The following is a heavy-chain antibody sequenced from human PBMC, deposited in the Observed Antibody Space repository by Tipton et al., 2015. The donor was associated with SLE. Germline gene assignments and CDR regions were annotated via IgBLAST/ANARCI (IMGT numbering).Heavy chain of an antibody. J-gene: IGHJ2*01. D-gene: IGHD3-3*01. CDR2: IYYSGST. Sequence: TLSLTCTVSGGSISSYYWGWIRQPPGKGLEWIGSIYYSGSTYYNPSLTSRVTISVDTSKNQFSLKLSSVTAADTAVYYCARGRSGPGWYFDLWGRGTLVTVSS. V-gene: IGHV4-39*07. CDR1: GGSISSYY. CDR3: ARGRSGPGWYFDL.